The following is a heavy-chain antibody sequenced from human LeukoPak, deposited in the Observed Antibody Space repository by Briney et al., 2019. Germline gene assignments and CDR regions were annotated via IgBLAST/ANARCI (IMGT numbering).Heavy chain of an antibody. V-gene: IGHV3-11*01. Sequence: GGSLRLSCAASGFTFSDYYMSWIRQAPGKGLEWVSYISSSGSTIYYADSVKGRFTISRDNAKNSLYLQMNSLRAEDTAVYYCASDWLVNGYYYYAMDVWGQGTTVTVSS. CDR3: ASDWLVNGYYYYAMDV. CDR1: GFTFSDYY. J-gene: IGHJ6*02. D-gene: IGHD6-19*01. CDR2: ISSSGSTI.